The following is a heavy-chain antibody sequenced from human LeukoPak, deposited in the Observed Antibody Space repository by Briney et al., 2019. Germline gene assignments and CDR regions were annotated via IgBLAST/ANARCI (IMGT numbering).Heavy chain of an antibody. CDR3: ARAETCDSAGLYY. CDR1: ADSISSYY. J-gene: IGHJ4*02. CDR2: IYYTGST. V-gene: IGHV4-59*01. D-gene: IGHD6-25*01. Sequence: SETLSLTCTVSADSISSYYWSWVRQPPGKGLEWIGYIYYTGSTNYNPSLKSRVTISVDTSKNQFSLRLTSVTAADSAVYYCARAETCDSAGLYYWGQGTLVTVSS.